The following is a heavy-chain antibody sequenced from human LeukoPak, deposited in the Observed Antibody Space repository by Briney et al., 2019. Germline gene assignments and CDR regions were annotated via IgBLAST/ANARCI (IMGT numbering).Heavy chain of an antibody. D-gene: IGHD6-13*01. CDR2: TYTSGST. J-gene: IGHJ2*01. CDR3: ARVSSSWYQDWYFDL. V-gene: IGHV4-59*10. Sequence: SETLSLTCAVYGGSFSGYYWSWIRQPAVKGLEWIGRTYTSGSTNYNPSLKSRFTMSVDMSKNQFSLKLSSMIAADTAVYYCARVSSSWYQDWYFDLWGRGTLVTVPS. CDR1: GGSFSGYY.